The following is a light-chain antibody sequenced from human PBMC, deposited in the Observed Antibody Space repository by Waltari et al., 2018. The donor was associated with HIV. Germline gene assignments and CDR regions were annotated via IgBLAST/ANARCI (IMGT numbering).Light chain of an antibody. J-gene: IGLJ1*01. Sequence: QSALTQPASLSGSPRESITISCTGPSSHGGGSNSFPLYQLHPGKAPKLMIYAVSNRPSGVSNRFSGSKSDNTASLTISGLQAEDEADYYCSSYTSTSTVYVFGTGTEVTVL. CDR3: SSYTSTSTVYV. V-gene: IGLV2-14*03. CDR1: SSHGGGSNS. CDR2: AVS.